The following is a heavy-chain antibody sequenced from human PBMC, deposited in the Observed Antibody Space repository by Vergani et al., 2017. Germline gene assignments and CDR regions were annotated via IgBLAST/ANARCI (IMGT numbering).Heavy chain of an antibody. CDR1: GGSISSGGYY. Sequence: QVQLQESGPGLVKPSQTLSLTCTVSGGSISSGGYYWSWIRQHPGKGLEWIGYIYYSGSTYYNPSLKSRVTISVDTSKNQFSLKLSSVTAADTAVYYCARDRREYLLLRAPYYYFMDVWGKATTVTVSS. D-gene: IGHD2-15*01. J-gene: IGHJ6*03. V-gene: IGHV4-31*03. CDR3: ARDRREYLLLRAPYYYFMDV. CDR2: IYYSGST.